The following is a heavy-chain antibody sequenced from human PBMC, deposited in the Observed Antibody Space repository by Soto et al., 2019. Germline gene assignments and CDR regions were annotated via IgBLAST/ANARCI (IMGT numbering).Heavy chain of an antibody. CDR3: TRDQHPNSYYYYGMDV. V-gene: IGHV3-49*03. CDR1: GFTFGDYA. Sequence: GGSLRLSCTASGFTFGDYAMSWFRQAPGKGLEWVGFIRSKAYGGTTEYAASVKGRFTISRDDSKSIAYLQMNSLKTEDTAVYYCTRDQHPNSYYYYGMDVWGQGTTVTVSS. J-gene: IGHJ6*02. CDR2: IRSKAYGGTT. D-gene: IGHD2-21*01.